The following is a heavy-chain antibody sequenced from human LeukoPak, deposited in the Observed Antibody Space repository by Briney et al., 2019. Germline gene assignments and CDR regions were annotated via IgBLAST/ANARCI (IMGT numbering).Heavy chain of an antibody. CDR2: ISGSGTNI. D-gene: IGHD1-1*01. Sequence: GGSPRLSCAASGFTFSSYIMNWVRQAPGKGLEWVSSISGSGTNIYYADSVTGRFTISRDNAKKPVYLQMNSLRAEDTAVYYCARDGNDAFDIWGQGTMVTVSS. CDR3: ARDGNDAFDI. V-gene: IGHV3-21*01. CDR1: GFTFSSYI. J-gene: IGHJ3*02.